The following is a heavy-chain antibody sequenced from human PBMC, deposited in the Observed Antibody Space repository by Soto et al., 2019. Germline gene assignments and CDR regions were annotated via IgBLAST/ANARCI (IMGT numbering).Heavy chain of an antibody. Sequence: GGSLRLSCAASGFTFGSYAMTWVRQAPGQGLEWVSAIDGSGEHTYYADSVNGRFTVSRDNSKNTLYLLMSSLTAEDTASYYCTKARCSGNPCYVPDYWGHGTLVTVSS. CDR1: GFTFGSYA. V-gene: IGHV3-23*01. J-gene: IGHJ4*01. CDR3: TKARCSGNPCYVPDY. CDR2: IDGSGEHT. D-gene: IGHD2-15*01.